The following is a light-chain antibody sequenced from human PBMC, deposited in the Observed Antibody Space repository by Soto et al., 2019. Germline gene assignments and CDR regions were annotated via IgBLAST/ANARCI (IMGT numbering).Light chain of an antibody. CDR1: NRDIGTYNH. CDR3: SSYTATSTLL. Sequence: QSALTQPPSVSGSLGQSITISCTGSNRDIGTYNHVSWYQQHPDKAPKLMIYEVSKRPSGVSYRFTGSRSGNTASLTVSALQADDESTFYCSSYTATSTLLFGGGTKLTVL. J-gene: IGLJ3*02. CDR2: EVS. V-gene: IGLV2-14*01.